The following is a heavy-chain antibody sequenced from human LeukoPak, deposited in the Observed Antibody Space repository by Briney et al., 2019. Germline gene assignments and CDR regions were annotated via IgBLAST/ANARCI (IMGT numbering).Heavy chain of an antibody. Sequence: PSQTPSLTCTVSGGSISSGAYYWSWIRQPPGKGLEWIGYIHHSGNTYYNPSLMSRVTTSVDTSKNQFSLNLTSVTAADTAVYYCARGVLEMATVTFFDYWGQGTLVTVSS. CDR2: IHHSGNT. J-gene: IGHJ4*02. D-gene: IGHD4-17*01. V-gene: IGHV4-30-4*01. CDR1: GGSISSGAYY. CDR3: ARGVLEMATVTFFDY.